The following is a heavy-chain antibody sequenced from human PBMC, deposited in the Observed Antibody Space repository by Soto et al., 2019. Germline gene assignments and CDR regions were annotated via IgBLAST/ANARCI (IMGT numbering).Heavy chain of an antibody. J-gene: IGHJ6*02. Sequence: QVQLVESGGGVVQAGRSLRLSCAASGFTFSSYTMHWVRQAPGKGLEWVAVISYDGSNKYYADSVKGRFTISRDNSKNTLYLQMNSLRAEDTALYYCARSWAIFGVVTHYYYYGMDVWGQGTTVTVSS. CDR3: ARSWAIFGVVTHYYYYGMDV. D-gene: IGHD3-3*01. CDR2: ISYDGSNK. V-gene: IGHV3-30-3*01. CDR1: GFTFSSYT.